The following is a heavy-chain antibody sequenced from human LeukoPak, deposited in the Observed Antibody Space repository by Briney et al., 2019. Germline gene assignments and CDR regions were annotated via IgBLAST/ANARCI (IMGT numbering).Heavy chain of an antibody. CDR2: ISHSGST. V-gene: IGHV4-30-2*01. D-gene: IGHD2-2*01. CDR1: GDSISTGGSY. J-gene: IGHJ6*03. CDR3: ARSRYGSTSTNYYMDV. Sequence: SETLSLTCTVSGDSISTGGSYWSWIRQPPGKGLEWIAYISHSGSTTSNPSLKSRLTMSIDRSKNQFSLRLTSVTAADTAVYYCARSRYGSTSTNYYMDVWGKGTTVTVSS.